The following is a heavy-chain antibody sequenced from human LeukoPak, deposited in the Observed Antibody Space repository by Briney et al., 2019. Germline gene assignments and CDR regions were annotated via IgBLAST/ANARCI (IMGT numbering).Heavy chain of an antibody. CDR1: GGSIISNY. CDR3: ERQRAPGSTVLWYFDT. J-gene: IGHJ2*01. Sequence: SETVSCNGTVSGGSIISNYWSWIRQPAGKGLEWIGRMYSSGSTDYNPSLKSRVTMSVDTSKNQFSLKLSSVTAADTAVYYCERQRAPGSTVLWYFDTWGARELVTVSS. CDR2: MYSSGST. V-gene: IGHV4-4*07. D-gene: IGHD2-15*01.